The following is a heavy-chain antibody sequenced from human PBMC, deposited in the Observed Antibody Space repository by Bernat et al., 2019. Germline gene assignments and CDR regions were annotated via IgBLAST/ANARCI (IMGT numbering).Heavy chain of an antibody. V-gene: IGHV3-74*01. CDR2: ISSDGSTT. D-gene: IGHD5-18*01. J-gene: IGHJ5*02. CDR1: GFTFSNYW. Sequence: EVQLVESGGGFVQPGGSLRLSCAASGFTFSNYWMHWVRQAPGKGLVWVSCISSDGSTTSYADSVKGRFTISRDNAKNTLFLQMNSLSAEDTAVYFCAREGSDTPYNWFDPWGQGTLVTVSS. CDR3: AREGSDTPYNWFDP.